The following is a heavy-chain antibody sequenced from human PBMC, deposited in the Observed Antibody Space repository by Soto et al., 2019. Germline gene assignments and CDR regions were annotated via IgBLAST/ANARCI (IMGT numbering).Heavy chain of an antibody. V-gene: IGHV1-8*01. J-gene: IGHJ4*02. CDR1: GYTFSSYD. CDR3: ATSGGGWYLY. CDR2: LNPNSGDT. Sequence: QVQLVQSGAEVKKPGASVKVSCKASGYTFSSYDINWVRQATGQGLEWMGWLNPNSGDTGYAQKFQGRVNLTRNTSKNTDYIELSSLTSDDTAVYYCATSGGGWYLYWGQGTLVTVSS. D-gene: IGHD6-19*01.